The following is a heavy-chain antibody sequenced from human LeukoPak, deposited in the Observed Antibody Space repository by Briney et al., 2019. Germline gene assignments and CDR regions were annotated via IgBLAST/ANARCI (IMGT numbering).Heavy chain of an antibody. CDR3: AKGLRYSDN. CDR1: GFTFSSYA. V-gene: IGHV3-30-3*01. CDR2: ISYDGSNK. D-gene: IGHD3-9*01. J-gene: IGHJ4*02. Sequence: GGSLRLSCAASGFTFSSYAMHWVRQAPGKGLEWVAVISYDGSNKYYADSVKGRFTISRDNSKNTLYLQMNSLRAEDTAVYYCAKGLRYSDNWGQGTLVTVSS.